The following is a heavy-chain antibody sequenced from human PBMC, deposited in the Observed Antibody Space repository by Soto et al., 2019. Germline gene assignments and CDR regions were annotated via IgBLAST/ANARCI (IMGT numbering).Heavy chain of an antibody. J-gene: IGHJ6*02. D-gene: IGHD6-25*01. Sequence: GGSLRLSCAASGFTFSSFDMHWVRQATGKGPEWVSAIGTAGDTYYPGSVKGRFTISRENAKNSLYLQMNSLRAEDTAVYYCARVSDYYGMDVWGQGTTVTVSS. CDR2: IGTAGDT. CDR1: GFTFSSFD. V-gene: IGHV3-13*01. CDR3: ARVSDYYGMDV.